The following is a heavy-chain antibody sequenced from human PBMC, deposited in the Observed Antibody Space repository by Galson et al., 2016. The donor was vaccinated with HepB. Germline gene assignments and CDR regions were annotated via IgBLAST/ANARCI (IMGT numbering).Heavy chain of an antibody. D-gene: IGHD5-24*01. CDR3: SRGKDDSKSGRS. V-gene: IGHV4-34*01. Sequence: SETLSLTCDVSGTSFSDHYLTWVRQAPGKGLEWIGEFHPYGHATYNPALASRLIISLDKSKGHFSLTMTSVTAADTAEYYCSRGKDDSKSGRSWGQGTLVSVSS. J-gene: IGHJ5*02. CDR1: GTSFSDHY. CDR2: FHPYGHA.